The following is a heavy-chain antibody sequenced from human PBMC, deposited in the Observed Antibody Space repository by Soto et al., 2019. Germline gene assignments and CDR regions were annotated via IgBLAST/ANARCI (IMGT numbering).Heavy chain of an antibody. J-gene: IGHJ6*02. D-gene: IGHD3-16*01. CDR1: GGSISSSSYY. CDR2: IYYSGST. Sequence: SETLSLTCTVSGGSISSSSYYWGWIRQPPGKGLEWIGSIYYSGSTYYNPSLKSRVTISVDTSKNQFSLTLSSVTAADTAVYYCARGLRLYYYYYYGMDVWGQGTTVTVSS. V-gene: IGHV4-39*01. CDR3: ARGLRLYYYYYYGMDV.